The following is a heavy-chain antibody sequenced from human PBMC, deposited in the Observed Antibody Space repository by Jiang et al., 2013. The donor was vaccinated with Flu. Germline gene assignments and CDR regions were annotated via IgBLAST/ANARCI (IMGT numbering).Heavy chain of an antibody. CDR3: ARVGGYYDSSGYYYVVDY. J-gene: IGHJ4*02. D-gene: IGHD3-22*01. V-gene: IGHV4-30-4*01. CDR2: IYYSGST. CDR1: GGSISSGDYY. Sequence: GPGLVKPSQTLSLTCTVSGGSISSGDYYWSWIRQPPGKGLEWIGYIYYSGSTYYNPSLKSRVTISVDTSKNQFSLKLSSVTAADTAVYYCARVGGYYDSSGYYYVVDYWGQGTLVTVSS.